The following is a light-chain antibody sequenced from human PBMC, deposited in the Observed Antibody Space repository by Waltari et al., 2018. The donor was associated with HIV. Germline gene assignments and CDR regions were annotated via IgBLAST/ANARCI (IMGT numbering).Light chain of an antibody. CDR2: EVS. CDR3: G. CDR1: SSDIGRINF. Sequence: QSALTQPASVSGSPGQSITISCTGSSSDIGRINFVPWYQQHPGRAPKLLIYEVSKRPSGISDRFSGSKSGNTAALTISGLQADDEADYYCGFGGGTKVTV. J-gene: IGLJ2*01. V-gene: IGLV2-14*01.